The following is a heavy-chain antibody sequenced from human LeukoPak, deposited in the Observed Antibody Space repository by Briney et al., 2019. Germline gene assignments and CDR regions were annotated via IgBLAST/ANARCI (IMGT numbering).Heavy chain of an antibody. J-gene: IGHJ4*02. Sequence: ASVKVSCKVSGYTLTELSMHWVRQAPGKGLEWMGGFDPEDGETIYAQKFQGRVTMTEDTSTDTAYMELSSLRSEDTAVYYCATVASLAPIPAADYYFDYWGQGTLVTVSS. CDR1: GYTLTELS. CDR3: ATVASLAPIPAADYYFDY. V-gene: IGHV1-24*01. CDR2: FDPEDGET. D-gene: IGHD2-2*01.